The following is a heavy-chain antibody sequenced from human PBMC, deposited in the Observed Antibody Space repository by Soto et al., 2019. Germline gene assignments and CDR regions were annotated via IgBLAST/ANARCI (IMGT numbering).Heavy chain of an antibody. D-gene: IGHD3-16*01. Sequence: ASVKVSCKVSGYTLTELSMHWVRQAPGKGLEWMGGFDPEDGETIYAQKFQGRVTMTEDTSTDTAYMELSSLRSEDTAVYYCVGRGSYYYYYGMDVWGQGTTVTVSS. CDR1: GYTLTELS. V-gene: IGHV1-24*01. CDR2: FDPEDGET. J-gene: IGHJ6*02. CDR3: VGRGSYYYYYGMDV.